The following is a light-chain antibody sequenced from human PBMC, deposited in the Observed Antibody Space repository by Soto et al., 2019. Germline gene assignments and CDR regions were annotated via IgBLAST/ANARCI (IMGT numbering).Light chain of an antibody. CDR2: RNN. CDR1: SSNIGSNY. CDR3: AAGDDSLSGPGV. V-gene: IGLV1-47*01. Sequence: QSVLTQPPSASGTPGQRVTISCSGSSSNIGSNYVYWYQQLPGTAPKLLIYRNNQRPSGVPDRFSGSKSGTSASLAISGLRSGVEADYYCAAGDDSLSGPGVFGTGTKVTVL. J-gene: IGLJ1*01.